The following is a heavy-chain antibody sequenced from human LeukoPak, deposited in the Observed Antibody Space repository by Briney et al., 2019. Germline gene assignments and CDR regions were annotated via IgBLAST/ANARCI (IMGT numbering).Heavy chain of an antibody. Sequence: SETLSLTCTVSGGSISSGGYYWSWIRQHPGKGLEWIGYIYYSGSTYYNPSLKSRVTISVDTSKNQFSLKLSSVTAADTAVYYCARQGSGNYLSPVNYWGQGTLVTVSS. CDR1: GGSISSGGYY. CDR2: IYYSGST. D-gene: IGHD1-26*01. CDR3: ARQGSGNYLSPVNY. V-gene: IGHV4-31*03. J-gene: IGHJ4*02.